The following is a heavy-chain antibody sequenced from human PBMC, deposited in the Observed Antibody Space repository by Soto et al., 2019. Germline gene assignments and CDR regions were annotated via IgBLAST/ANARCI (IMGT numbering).Heavy chain of an antibody. J-gene: IGHJ4*02. CDR1: GGSISSGGYY. V-gene: IGHV4-31*03. Sequence: QVQLQESGPGLVKPSQTLSLTCTVSGGSISSGGYYWSWIRQHPGKGLEWIGYIYYSGSTYYNPSLKSRVTISVDTSKNQFSLKLSSVTAADTAVYYCVRRGIGDTTAYFDYWGQGALVTVSS. D-gene: IGHD4-17*01. CDR2: IYYSGST. CDR3: VRRGIGDTTAYFDY.